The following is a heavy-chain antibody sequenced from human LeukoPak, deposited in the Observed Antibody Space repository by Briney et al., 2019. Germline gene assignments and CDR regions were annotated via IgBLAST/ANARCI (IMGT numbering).Heavy chain of an antibody. J-gene: IGHJ6*03. D-gene: IGHD2-2*01. Sequence: ASVKVSCKVSGYTLTELSMHWVRQAPGKGLEWMGGFDPEDGETIYAQKFQGRVTITTDESTSTAYMELSSLRSEDTAVYYCAATPDIVVVPAAIFGEDLETYYYYYMDVWGKGTTVTVSS. CDR1: GYTLTELS. CDR3: AATPDIVVVPAAIFGEDLETYYYYYMDV. CDR2: FDPEDGET. V-gene: IGHV1-24*01.